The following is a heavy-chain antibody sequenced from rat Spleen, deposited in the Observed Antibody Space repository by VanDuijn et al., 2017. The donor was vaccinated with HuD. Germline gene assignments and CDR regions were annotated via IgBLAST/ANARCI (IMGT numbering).Heavy chain of an antibody. CDR2: ISYDGSST. D-gene: IGHD1-11*01. Sequence: EVQLVESGGGLVQPGRSLKLSCAASGFTFSDYNMAWVRQAPKKGLEWVATISYDGSSTYYRDSVKGRFTISRDNAKSTLYLQMDSLRSEDTATYYCARNYGGYSELGYWGQGVMVTVSS. J-gene: IGHJ2*01. CDR3: ARNYGGYSELGY. CDR1: GFTFSDYN. V-gene: IGHV5-7*01.